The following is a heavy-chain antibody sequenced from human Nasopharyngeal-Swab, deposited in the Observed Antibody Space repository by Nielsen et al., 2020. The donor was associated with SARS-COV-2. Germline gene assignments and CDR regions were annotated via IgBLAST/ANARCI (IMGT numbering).Heavy chain of an antibody. Sequence: WIRQPPGKGLEWIGEINHSGSTNYNPSLKSRVTISVDTSKNQFSLKLSSVTAADTAVYYCARGSLVVVTIAPFDCWGQGTLVTVSS. CDR3: ARGSLVVVTIAPFDC. V-gene: IGHV4-34*01. D-gene: IGHD3-22*01. CDR2: INHSGST. J-gene: IGHJ4*02.